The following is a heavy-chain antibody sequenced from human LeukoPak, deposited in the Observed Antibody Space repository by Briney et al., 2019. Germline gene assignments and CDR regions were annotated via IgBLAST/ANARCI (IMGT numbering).Heavy chain of an antibody. D-gene: IGHD6-13*01. J-gene: IGHJ4*02. V-gene: IGHV3-30*02. CDR3: AAAGNFDY. Sequence: GGSLRLSCAASGFTFSSYGMHWVRQAPGEGLEWVAFIRYDGSNKYYADSVKGRFTISRDNSKNTLYLQMNSLRAEGTAVYYTAAAGNFDYWGQGTLVTVSS. CDR1: GFTFSSYG. CDR2: IRYDGSNK.